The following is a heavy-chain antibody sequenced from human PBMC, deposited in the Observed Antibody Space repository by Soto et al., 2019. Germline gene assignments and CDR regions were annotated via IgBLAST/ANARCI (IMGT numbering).Heavy chain of an antibody. CDR3: VKAQLSRYFDWLLPYFDY. V-gene: IGHV3-64D*06. CDR1: GFTFSSYA. Sequence: GGSLRLSCSASGFTFSSYAMHWVRQAPGKGLEYVSAISSNGGSTYYADSVRGRFTISRDNSKNTLYLQMSSLRAEDTAVYYCVKAQLSRYFDWLLPYFDYWGQGTLVTVSS. CDR2: ISSNGGST. J-gene: IGHJ4*02. D-gene: IGHD3-9*01.